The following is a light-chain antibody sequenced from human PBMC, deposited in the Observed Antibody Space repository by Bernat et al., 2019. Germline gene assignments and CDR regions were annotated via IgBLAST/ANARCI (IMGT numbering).Light chain of an antibody. J-gene: IGKJ2*01. CDR3: HQYGSPFRS. CDR1: HGITRY. CDR2: AAS. Sequence: DIQMTQSPPSSSASVGDRVTITCRASHGITRYLVWFQQKPGKAPKSLIYAASSLESGVPSRFSGTGSGTDFTLTINSLQPEDFATYYCHQYGSPFRSFGQGTTVEIK. V-gene: IGKV1-16*01.